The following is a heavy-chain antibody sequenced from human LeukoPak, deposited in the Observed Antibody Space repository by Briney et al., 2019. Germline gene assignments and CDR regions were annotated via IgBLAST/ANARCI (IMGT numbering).Heavy chain of an antibody. Sequence: ASVKVSCKASGGTFSSYAISWVRQAPGQGLEWMGGIIPIFGTANYAQKFQGRVTITADESTSTAYMELSSLRSEDTAVYYCARGASIYCSGGSCYLYYWGQGTLVTVSS. CDR3: ARGASIYCSGGSCYLYY. CDR1: GGTFSSYA. CDR2: IIPIFGTA. V-gene: IGHV1-69*13. J-gene: IGHJ4*02. D-gene: IGHD2-15*01.